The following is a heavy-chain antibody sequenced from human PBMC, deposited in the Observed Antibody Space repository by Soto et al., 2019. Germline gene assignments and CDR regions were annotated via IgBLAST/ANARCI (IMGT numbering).Heavy chain of an antibody. D-gene: IGHD2-15*01. Sequence: GASVKVSCKASGYTFTSYGISWVRQAPGQGLEWMGWISAYNGNTNYAQKLQGRVTMTTDTSTSTAYMELRSLRSDDTAVYYCARAALGYCSGGSCLGFDYWGQGTLVTVSS. CDR1: GYTFTSYG. V-gene: IGHV1-18*01. CDR3: ARAALGYCSGGSCLGFDY. CDR2: ISAYNGNT. J-gene: IGHJ4*02.